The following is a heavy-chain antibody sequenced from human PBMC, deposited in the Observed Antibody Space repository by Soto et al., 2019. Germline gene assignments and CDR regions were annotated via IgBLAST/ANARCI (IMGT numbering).Heavy chain of an antibody. CDR2: MKGDGSST. J-gene: IGHJ5*02. CDR1: GFTFSSYW. CDR3: ARDLYASGSWPHTGFDP. D-gene: IGHD3-10*01. Sequence: GGSLRLSCAASGFTFSSYWMHWVRQAPGKGLVWVSRMKGDGSSTSYADSVKGRFTISRDTAKNSPYLQMNSLRAEDTSVYDAARDLYASGSWPHTGFDPWGQGTLVTVSS. V-gene: IGHV3-74*01.